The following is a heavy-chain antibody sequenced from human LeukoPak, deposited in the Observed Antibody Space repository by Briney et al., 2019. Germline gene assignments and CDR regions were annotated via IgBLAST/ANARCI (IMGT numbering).Heavy chain of an antibody. CDR3: ATYTTSWSKFDH. J-gene: IGHJ4*02. CDR1: GLTFSSNN. D-gene: IGHD6-13*01. V-gene: IGHV3-30-3*01. Sequence: QPGRSLRLSCAASGLTFSSNNMHWVRQAPGKGLEWVGFISYDGSNKYYADSVKVRFTISRENSKNTLYLQLNSLRAEDTAVYYCATYTTSWSKFDHWGQGTLVTVSS. CDR2: ISYDGSNK.